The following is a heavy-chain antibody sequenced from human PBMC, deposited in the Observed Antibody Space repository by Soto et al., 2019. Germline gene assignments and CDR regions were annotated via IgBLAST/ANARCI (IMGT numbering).Heavy chain of an antibody. V-gene: IGHV4-61*10. CDR3: MKAHESGDFLGMSV. CDR1: GGSVSTGMKY. J-gene: IGHJ6*02. Sequence: ASETLSLTCTVSGGSVSTGMKYWGWVRQPAGKALEFIGYMYKTGETLLNSSLKSRVTLSMETSKNQFSLTLSSVTAADTAVYFCMKAHESGDFLGMSVWGQGTTVTVSS. D-gene: IGHD3-10*01. CDR2: MYKTGET.